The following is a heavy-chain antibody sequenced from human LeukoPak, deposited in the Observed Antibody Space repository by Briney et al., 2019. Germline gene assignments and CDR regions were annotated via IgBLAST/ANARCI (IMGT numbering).Heavy chain of an antibody. CDR1: GGSISGYY. Sequence: PSETLSLTCTVSGGSISGYYWSWIRQPAGKGLEWIGRIYTSGSTNYNPSLKSRVTMSVDTSKNQFSLKLSSVTAADTAVYYCAREGITMVRGVIMLFDYWGQGTLVTVSS. CDR2: IYTSGST. D-gene: IGHD3-10*01. J-gene: IGHJ4*02. CDR3: AREGITMVRGVIMLFDY. V-gene: IGHV4-4*07.